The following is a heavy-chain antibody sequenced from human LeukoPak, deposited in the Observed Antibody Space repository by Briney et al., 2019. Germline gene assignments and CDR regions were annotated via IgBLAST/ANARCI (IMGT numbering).Heavy chain of an antibody. V-gene: IGHV4-34*01. CDR3: ARGQGKSDY. CDR1: GGSFSGYY. CDR2: INHSGST. D-gene: IGHD3-10*01. J-gene: IGHJ4*02. Sequence: SETLSLTCAVYGGSFSGYYWSWIRQPPGKGLEWIGEINHSGSTNYNPSLKSRVTISVDTSKNQFSLKLSSVTAADTAVYYRARGQGKSDYWGQGTLVTVTS.